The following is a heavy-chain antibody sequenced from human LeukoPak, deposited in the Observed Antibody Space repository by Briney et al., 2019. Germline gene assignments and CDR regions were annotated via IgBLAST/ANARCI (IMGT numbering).Heavy chain of an antibody. V-gene: IGHV3-11*04. CDR3: ARVLGAYSNVYGPDFDY. Sequence: GGSLRLSCAVSGFTFTDTYMTWIRQAPGKGLESLSYISPSGTDISYADSVKGRFTISRDNAKNSLYLQMNSLRAEDTAVYYCARVLGAYSNVYGPDFDYWGQGTLVTVSS. J-gene: IGHJ4*02. CDR2: ISPSGTDI. CDR1: GFTFTDTY. D-gene: IGHD3-16*01.